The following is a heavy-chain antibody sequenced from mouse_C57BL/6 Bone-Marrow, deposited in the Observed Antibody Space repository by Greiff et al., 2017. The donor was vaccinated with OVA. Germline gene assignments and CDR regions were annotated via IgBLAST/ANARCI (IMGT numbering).Heavy chain of an antibody. CDR2: IYPGNSDT. D-gene: IGHD2-3*01. CDR1: GYTFTSYW. V-gene: IGHV1-5*01. CDR3: TRDFDGYPYYAMDY. Sequence: EVQLQQSGTVLARPGASVKMSCKTSGYTFTSYWMHWVKQRPGQGLEWIGAIYPGNSDTSYNQKFKGKAKLTAVTSASTAYMELSSLTSEDSAVYYCTRDFDGYPYYAMDYWGQGTSGTVSS. J-gene: IGHJ4*01.